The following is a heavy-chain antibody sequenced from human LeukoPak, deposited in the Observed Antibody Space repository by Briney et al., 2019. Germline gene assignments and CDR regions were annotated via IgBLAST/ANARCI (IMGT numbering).Heavy chain of an antibody. V-gene: IGHV1-2*06. CDR2: INPKTGGT. J-gene: IGHJ4*02. CDR1: GGTFSSYA. CDR3: ARDHLRGESAGGYHFDN. Sequence: GSSVKVSCKASGGTFSSYAISWVRQAPGQGLEWMGRINPKTGGTNYAQKFQGRVTMTRDTSISTAYMELRRLRSDDTAVYYCARDHLRGESAGGYHFDNWSQGALVTVSA. D-gene: IGHD5-18*01.